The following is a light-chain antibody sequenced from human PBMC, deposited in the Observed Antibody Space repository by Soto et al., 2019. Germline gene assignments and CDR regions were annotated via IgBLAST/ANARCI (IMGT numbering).Light chain of an antibody. J-gene: IGKJ1*01. Sequence: EIVLTQSPAALSSFPGDRATLSFRPSPAVNTRLAWYQHKPGQAPRLLIYLTSNRAAGIPARCSGSGSETDFTLTISDVEPEDFAVYYCHQRQSWPRTFGQGTKV. CDR2: LTS. CDR3: HQRQSWPRT. V-gene: IGKV3-11*01. CDR1: PAVNTR.